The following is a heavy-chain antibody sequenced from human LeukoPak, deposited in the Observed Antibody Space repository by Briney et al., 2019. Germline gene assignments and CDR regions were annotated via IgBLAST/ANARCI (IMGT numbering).Heavy chain of an antibody. D-gene: IGHD4-17*01. J-gene: IGHJ4*02. CDR3: ARDDNYGGNYFDY. Sequence: ASVKVSCKASGYTFTSYDINWVRQATGQGLEWMGWMNPNSGNTGYAQKFQGRVTMTRNTSISTAYMELSSLRAEDTAVYYCARDDNYGGNYFDYWGQGTLVTVSS. V-gene: IGHV1-8*01. CDR1: GYTFTSYD. CDR2: MNPNSGNT.